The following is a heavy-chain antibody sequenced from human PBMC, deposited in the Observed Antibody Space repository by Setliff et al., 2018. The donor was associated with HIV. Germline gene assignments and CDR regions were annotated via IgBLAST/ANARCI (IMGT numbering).Heavy chain of an antibody. V-gene: IGHV4-61*03. D-gene: IGHD1-1*01. CDR3: AQLGMVDDFDY. CDR2: IYYSGST. J-gene: IGHJ4*02. Sequence: SETLSLTCTVSGDSVSSRRYYWSWIRQPPGKGLEWIGHIYYSGSTNYNPSLKSRVTISVDTSKNHFSLKLRSVTAADTAVYYCAQLGMVDDFDYWGQGILVTVSS. CDR1: GDSVSSRRYY.